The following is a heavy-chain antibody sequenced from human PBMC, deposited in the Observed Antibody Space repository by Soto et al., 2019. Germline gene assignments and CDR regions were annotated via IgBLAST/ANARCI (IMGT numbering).Heavy chain of an antibody. CDR1: AFTSSSYG. Sequence: GGSLRLSCAASAFTSSSYGMHWVRQAPGKGLEWVAVISYDGSNKYYADSVKGRFTISRDNSKNTLYLQMNSLRAEDTAVYYCAIYWYGDSPPSIYYRAQRTSVPVS. J-gene: IGHJ4*01. V-gene: IGHV3-30*03. D-gene: IGHD3-3*01. CDR3: AIYWYGDSPPSIYY. CDR2: ISYDGSNK.